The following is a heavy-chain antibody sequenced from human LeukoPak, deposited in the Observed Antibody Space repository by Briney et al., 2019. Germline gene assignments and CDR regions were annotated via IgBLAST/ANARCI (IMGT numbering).Heavy chain of an antibody. D-gene: IGHD6-13*01. J-gene: IGHJ4*02. CDR3: ARRSTGWYYFDY. V-gene: IGHV5-51*01. CDR1: GYSFTSYW. Sequence: GESLKISCQGSGYSFTSYWIAWVRQMPGKGLEWMGIIYPGDSTTRYSPSFQGQVTISADKSISTAYLQWSSLKASDTAMYYWARRSTGWYYFDYWGQGTLLTVSS. CDR2: IYPGDSTT.